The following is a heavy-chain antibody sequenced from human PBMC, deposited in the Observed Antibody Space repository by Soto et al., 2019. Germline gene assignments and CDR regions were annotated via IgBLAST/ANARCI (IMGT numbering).Heavy chain of an antibody. V-gene: IGHV4-59*01. Sequence: SETLSLTCTVSGDSIKSSYWSWVRQPPGKGLEWIGYVYYTGTTNSNPSLKSRVTISADTSKNLFSLKVVSVTPADTAVYFCAKDMSGGSSWYEFDSWGPGTLVTVSS. CDR1: GDSIKSSY. CDR3: AKDMSGGSSWYEFDS. D-gene: IGHD6-13*01. J-gene: IGHJ4*02. CDR2: VYYTGTT.